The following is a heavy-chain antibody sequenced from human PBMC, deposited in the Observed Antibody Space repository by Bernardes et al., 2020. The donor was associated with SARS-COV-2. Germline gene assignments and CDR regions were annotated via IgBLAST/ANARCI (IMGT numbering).Heavy chain of an antibody. CDR1: GFTFSSYG. J-gene: IGHJ1*01. CDR2: ISYDGSNK. D-gene: IGHD3-10*01. V-gene: IGHV3-30*18. Sequence: GGSLRPCCAASGFTFSSYGMHWVRQAPGKGLEWVAVISYDGSNKYYADSVKGRFTISRDNSKNTLYLQMNSLRAEDTAVYYCAKDQGHYGSGSYYNGFAEYFQHWGQGTLVTVSS. CDR3: AKDQGHYGSGSYYNGFAEYFQH.